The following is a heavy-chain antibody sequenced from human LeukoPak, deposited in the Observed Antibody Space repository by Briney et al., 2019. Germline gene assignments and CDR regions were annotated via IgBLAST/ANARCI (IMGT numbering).Heavy chain of an antibody. V-gene: IGHV6-1*01. CDR3: AREWRNGFDF. J-gene: IGHJ3*01. CDR1: GDNVSSDGVA. Sequence: SQTLSLTCAISGDNVSSDGVAWNWIRQSPSRGLEWLERTYYSSRWYNDYADSVRSRINIYPDTTKNQFSLHLNSVTPEDTAVFYCAREWRNGFDFWAQGTMVTVSS. CDR2: TYYSSRWYN. D-gene: IGHD3-3*01.